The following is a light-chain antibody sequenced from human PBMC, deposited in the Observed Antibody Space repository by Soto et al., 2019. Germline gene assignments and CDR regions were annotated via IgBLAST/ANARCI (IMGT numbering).Light chain of an antibody. CDR3: QQSYSTPPT. V-gene: IGKV4-1*01. J-gene: IGKJ1*01. CDR2: WAA. CDR1: QSVLKSSNNKNY. Sequence: DIVMTQSPDSLAVSLDGRATINCKSSQSVLKSSNNKNYLAWYQQKPGQPPKLLIYWAATRESGVPDRFGGSGSGTDFTLTINSLQAEEVAVYYGQQSYSTPPTFGQGTKVEIK.